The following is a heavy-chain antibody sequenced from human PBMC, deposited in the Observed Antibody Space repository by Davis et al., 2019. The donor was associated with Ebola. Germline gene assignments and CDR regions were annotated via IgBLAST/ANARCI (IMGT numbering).Heavy chain of an antibody. V-gene: IGHV3-48*01. CDR1: GFTFSSYT. CDR2: IGTRGDPT. CDR3: VRDYLFALDI. Sequence: GESLKISCAASGFTFSSYTMNWVRQAPGKGLEWVSYIGTRGDPTVYADSVKGRFTVSRDDANNSLSLLMNSLRVEDTAIYYCVRDYLFALDIWGQGTMVTVSS. J-gene: IGHJ3*02.